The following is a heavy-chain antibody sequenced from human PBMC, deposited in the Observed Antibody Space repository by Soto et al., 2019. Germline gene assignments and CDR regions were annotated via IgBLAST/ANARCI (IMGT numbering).Heavy chain of an antibody. CDR1: GFTFEDSG. V-gene: IGHV3-20*04. J-gene: IGHJ4*02. CDR3: AKGRFSGSYDWCDY. Sequence: PGGSLRLSCEASGFTFEDSGMSWVRQAPGQGLEWVSGINWSGDNTGYADSVKGRFTISRDNSKNTLYLQMNSLRAEDTAVYYCAKGRFSGSYDWCDYWGQGTLVTVSS. CDR2: INWSGDNT. D-gene: IGHD1-26*01.